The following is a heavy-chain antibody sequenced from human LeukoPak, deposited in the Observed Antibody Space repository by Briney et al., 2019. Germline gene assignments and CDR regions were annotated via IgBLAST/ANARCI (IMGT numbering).Heavy chain of an antibody. D-gene: IGHD6-19*01. Sequence: ASVKVSCKASGYTFSTYYMHWVRQAPGQGLEWMGWISAYNGNTNYAQKLQGRVTMTTDTSTSTAYMELRSLRSDDTAVYYCARGRDSGWYRDDAFDIWGQGTMVTVSS. CDR2: ISAYNGNT. CDR3: ARGRDSGWYRDDAFDI. V-gene: IGHV1-18*04. CDR1: GYTFSTYY. J-gene: IGHJ3*02.